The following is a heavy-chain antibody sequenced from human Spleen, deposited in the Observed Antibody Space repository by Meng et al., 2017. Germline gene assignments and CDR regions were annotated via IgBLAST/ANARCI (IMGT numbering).Heavy chain of an antibody. D-gene: IGHD6-19*01. CDR1: GGSISSIDW. J-gene: IGHJ4*02. CDR2: IYHGGDT. CDR3: ASWIYSCGWQ. Sequence: QGQLQGAGPGGVKPAGTLSIICVVYGGSISSIDWWSWVRQPPGKGLEWIGEIYHGGDTNYNPSLKSRVTIAIDRSKNQFSLKLSSVTAADTAVYYCASWIYSCGWQWGQGTLVTVSS. V-gene: IGHV4/OR15-8*02.